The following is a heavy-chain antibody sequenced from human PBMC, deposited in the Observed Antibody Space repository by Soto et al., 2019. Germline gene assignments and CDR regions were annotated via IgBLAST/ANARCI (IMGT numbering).Heavy chain of an antibody. Sequence: PSETLSLTCTVSGGSISSYYWSWIRQPPGKGLEWIGYIYYSGSTNYNPSLKSRVTLSVDTSKNQFSLKLSSVTAADTAVYYCARQQAYGDYYMDVWGKGTTVTVSS. V-gene: IGHV4-59*08. CDR2: IYYSGST. D-gene: IGHD4-17*01. J-gene: IGHJ6*03. CDR3: ARQQAYGDYYMDV. CDR1: GGSISSYY.